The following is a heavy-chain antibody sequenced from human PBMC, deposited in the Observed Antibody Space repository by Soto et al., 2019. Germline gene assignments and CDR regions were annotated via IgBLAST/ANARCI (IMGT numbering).Heavy chain of an antibody. CDR1: GFTFSSYA. J-gene: IGHJ3*01. V-gene: IGHV3-23*01. CDR2: ISGSGGST. CDR3: AKNPLGYCSGGSCYGX. D-gene: IGHD2-15*01. Sequence: PGGSLRLSCAASGFTFSSYAMSWVRQAPGKGLEWVSAISGSGGSTYYADSVKGRFTISRDNSKNTLYLQMNSLRAEDTAVYYCAKNPLGYCSGGSCYGXWGQGTMVTVS.